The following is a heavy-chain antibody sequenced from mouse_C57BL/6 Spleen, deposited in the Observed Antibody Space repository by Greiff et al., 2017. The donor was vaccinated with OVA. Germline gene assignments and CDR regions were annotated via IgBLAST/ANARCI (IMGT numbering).Heavy chain of an antibody. D-gene: IGHD1-1*01. CDR2: IDPEDGDT. CDR3: TTDYGSSSNWYFDV. Sequence: VQLKESGAELVRPGASVKLSCTASGFNIKDYYMHWVKQRPEQGLEWIGRIDPEDGDTEYAPKFQGKATMTADTSSNTAYLQLSSLTSEDTAVYYCTTDYGSSSNWYFDVWGTGTTVTVSS. CDR1: GFNIKDYY. J-gene: IGHJ1*03. V-gene: IGHV14-1*01.